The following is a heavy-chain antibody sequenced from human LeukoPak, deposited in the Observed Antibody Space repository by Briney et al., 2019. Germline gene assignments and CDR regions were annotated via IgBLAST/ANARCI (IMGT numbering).Heavy chain of an antibody. D-gene: IGHD2/OR15-2a*01. Sequence: GGSLRLSCAASGFTVSSNYMSWVRQAPGKGLEWVSVIYSGGSTYYADSVKGRFTISRDNAKNSLYLQMSSLRADDTAIYYCARDLDFYATDYWGQGTLVTVSS. V-gene: IGHV3-53*01. J-gene: IGHJ4*02. CDR3: ARDLDFYATDY. CDR2: IYSGGST. CDR1: GFTVSSNY.